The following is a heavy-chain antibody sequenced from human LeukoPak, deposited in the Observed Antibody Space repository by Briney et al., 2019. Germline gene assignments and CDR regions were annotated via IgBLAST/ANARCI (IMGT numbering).Heavy chain of an antibody. Sequence: GGSLRLSCAASGFTFSSYAMSWVRQAPRKGLEWVSVISASGGQTSYADSVKGRFTVSSDVSKNTLYLQMNNLRGEDTAVYYCASRHCSGENCYAGPLDFWGQGIQVTVSS. V-gene: IGHV3-23*01. CDR1: GFTFSSYA. D-gene: IGHD2-8*02. J-gene: IGHJ4*02. CDR3: ASRHCSGENCYAGPLDF. CDR2: ISASGGQT.